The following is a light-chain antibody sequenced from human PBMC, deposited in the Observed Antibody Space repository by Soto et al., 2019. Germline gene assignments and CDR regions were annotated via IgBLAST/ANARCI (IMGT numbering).Light chain of an antibody. CDR1: STDVGGYNY. CDR2: DVT. V-gene: IGLV2-14*01. Sequence: QSALTQPASVSGSPGQSITISCTGTSTDVGGYNYVSWYQQHPGKAPKLMIYDVTHRPSGVSNRFAGSKSGNTASLTISGLQAEDEADYYCGSYTSTSTLVFGGGTQLTVL. J-gene: IGLJ2*01. CDR3: GSYTSTSTLV.